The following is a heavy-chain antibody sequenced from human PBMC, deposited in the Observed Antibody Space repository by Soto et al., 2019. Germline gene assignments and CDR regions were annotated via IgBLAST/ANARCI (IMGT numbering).Heavy chain of an antibody. J-gene: IGHJ6*02. V-gene: IGHV3-30-3*01. D-gene: IGHD3-10*01. CDR1: GFTFSSYA. CDR3: AIAGSGSYYSLRGYDYYGMDV. CDR2: ISYDGSNK. Sequence: LRLSCAASGFTFSSYAMHWVRQAPGKGLEWVAVISYDGSNKYYADSVKGRFSISRDNSKNTLYLQMISLRCEDTAVYYCAIAGSGSYYSLRGYDYYGMDVWGQGTTVTVSS.